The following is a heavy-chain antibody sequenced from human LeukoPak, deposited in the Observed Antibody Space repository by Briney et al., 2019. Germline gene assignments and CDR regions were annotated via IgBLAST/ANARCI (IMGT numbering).Heavy chain of an antibody. Sequence: GGSLKLSCAASGFTFSGSAMHWVRQAPGKGLEWVGRIRSKANSYATAYAASVKGRSTISRDDSKNTAYLQMNSLKTEDTAVYYCTRQVPGINLGSGSFDYWGQGTLVTVSS. CDR3: TRQVPGINLGSGSFDY. V-gene: IGHV3-73*01. D-gene: IGHD3-10*01. J-gene: IGHJ4*02. CDR1: GFTFSGSA. CDR2: IRSKANSYAT.